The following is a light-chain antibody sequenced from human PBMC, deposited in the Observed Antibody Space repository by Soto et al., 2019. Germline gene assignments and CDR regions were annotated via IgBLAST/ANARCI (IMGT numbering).Light chain of an antibody. CDR1: QSISSY. CDR2: AVS. J-gene: IGKJ3*01. V-gene: IGKV1-39*01. Sequence: IQMTQSPSSLSASIGDRVAITCRASQSISSYLNWYQQKPGKAPKLLMYAVSTLQSGVPSRFSGSGSGTDFTLTISSLQPEDFATYFCQQSYDTPFTFGPGTKVDIK. CDR3: QQSYDTPFT.